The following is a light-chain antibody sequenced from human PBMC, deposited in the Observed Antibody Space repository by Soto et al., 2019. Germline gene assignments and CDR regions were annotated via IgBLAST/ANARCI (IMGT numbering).Light chain of an antibody. CDR2: AAT. V-gene: IGKV1-39*01. J-gene: IGKJ4*01. Sequence: DIQMTQSPSSLSASVGDRVTITCRASQSISDYLNWYQQKPGKAPKLLIYAATSLQSGVPSRFSGSGSGTDFTLTISSLQPEDFAAYYCQQSYITLTFGGGTKVEI. CDR1: QSISDY. CDR3: QQSYITLT.